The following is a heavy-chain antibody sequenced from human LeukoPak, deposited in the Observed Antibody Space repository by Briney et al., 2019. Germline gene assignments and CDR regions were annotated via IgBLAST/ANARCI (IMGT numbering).Heavy chain of an antibody. Sequence: GGSLRLSCAASGFTFDDYAMHWVRQAPGKGLEWVSGISWNSGSIDYADSVKGRFTISRENAKNSLYLQLNSLIAEDTALYYCAKDSQAGWTHNYGMYVWSKGLTVTVS. D-gene: IGHD3/OR15-3a*01. CDR1: GFTFDDYA. CDR2: ISWNSGSI. V-gene: IGHV3-9*01. CDR3: AKDSQAGWTHNYGMYV. J-gene: IGHJ6*04.